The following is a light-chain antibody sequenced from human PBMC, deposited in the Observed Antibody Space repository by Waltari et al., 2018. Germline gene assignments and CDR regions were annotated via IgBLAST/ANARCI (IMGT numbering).Light chain of an antibody. CDR2: AAS. CDR3: QQTFSIPRSS. CDR1: QSINNY. Sequence: DIQMTQSPSSLSASVGDRVTITCRATQSINNYLNWYQHKPGRAPKLLIYAASSLQSGVPSRFTGSGSGTPFTLTITSLQPEDFATYYCQQTFSIPRSSFGQGTKLEIK. V-gene: IGKV1-39*01. J-gene: IGKJ2*01.